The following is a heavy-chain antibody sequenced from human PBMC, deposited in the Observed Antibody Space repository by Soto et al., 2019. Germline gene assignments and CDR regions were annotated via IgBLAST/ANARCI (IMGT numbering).Heavy chain of an antibody. J-gene: IGHJ4*02. CDR3: ARDPYYYDSRGYYGGVLGY. CDR2: IIPIFGTA. Sequence: SVKVSCKASGGTFRSYAISWVRQAPGQGLEWMGGIIPIFGTANYAQKFQGRVTITADESTSTAYMELSSLRSEDTAVYYCARDPYYYDSRGYYGGVLGYWGQGTLVTVSS. V-gene: IGHV1-69*13. D-gene: IGHD3-22*01. CDR1: GGTFRSYA.